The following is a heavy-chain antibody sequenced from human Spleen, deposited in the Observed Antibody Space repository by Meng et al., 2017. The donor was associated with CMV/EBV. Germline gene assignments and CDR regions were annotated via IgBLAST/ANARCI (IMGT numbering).Heavy chain of an antibody. CDR3: AREVPDYDFWSGYFDY. J-gene: IGHJ4*02. D-gene: IGHD3-3*01. V-gene: IGHV3-21*01. CDR1: GFTFSSYA. Sequence: GESLKISCAASGFTFSSYAMSWVRQAPGKGLEWVSSISSSSSYIYYADSVKGRFTISRDNAKNSLYLQMNSLRVEDTAVYYCAREVPDYDFWSGYFDYWGQGTLVTVSS. CDR2: ISSSSSYI.